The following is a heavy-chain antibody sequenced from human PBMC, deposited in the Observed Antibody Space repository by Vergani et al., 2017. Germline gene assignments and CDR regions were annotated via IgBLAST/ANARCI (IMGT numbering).Heavy chain of an antibody. CDR3: ARVGQYNIAAARSLDY. Sequence: QVQLQESGPGLVKPSQTLSLTCTVSGGSISSGSYYWSWIRQPAGKGLEWIGRIYTSGSTNYNPSLKSRVTISVDTSKNQFSLKLSSVTAADTAVYYCARVGQYNIAAARSLDYWGQGTLVTVSS. D-gene: IGHD6-13*01. CDR2: IYTSGST. J-gene: IGHJ4*02. CDR1: GGSISSGSYY. V-gene: IGHV4-61*02.